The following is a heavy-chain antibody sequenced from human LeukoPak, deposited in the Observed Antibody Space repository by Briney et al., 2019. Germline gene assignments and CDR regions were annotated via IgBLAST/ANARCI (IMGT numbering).Heavy chain of an antibody. Sequence: PSETLSLTCAVYGGSFSGYYWSWIRQPPGKGPEWIGEINHSGSTNYNPSLKSRVTISVDTSKNQFSLKLSSVTAADTAVYYCARGLRGVPYWGQGTLVTVSS. CDR2: INHSGST. V-gene: IGHV4-34*01. J-gene: IGHJ4*02. CDR3: ARGLRGVPY. CDR1: GGSFSGYY. D-gene: IGHD3-10*01.